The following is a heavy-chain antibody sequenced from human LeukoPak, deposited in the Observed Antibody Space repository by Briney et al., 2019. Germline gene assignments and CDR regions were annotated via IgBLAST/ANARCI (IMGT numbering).Heavy chain of an antibody. CDR1: GYSISSGYY. Sequence: PSETLSLTCTVSGYSISSGYYWGWIRQPPGKGLEWIGSIYHSGSTYYNPSLKSRVTISVDTSKNQFSLKLSSVTAADTAVYYCARVVRGGYGMDVWGQGTTVTVSS. V-gene: IGHV4-38-2*02. D-gene: IGHD3-10*01. J-gene: IGHJ6*02. CDR2: IYHSGST. CDR3: ARVVRGGYGMDV.